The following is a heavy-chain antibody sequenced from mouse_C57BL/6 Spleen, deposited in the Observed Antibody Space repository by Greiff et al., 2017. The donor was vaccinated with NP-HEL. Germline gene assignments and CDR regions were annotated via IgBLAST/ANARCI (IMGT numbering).Heavy chain of an antibody. V-gene: IGHV1-55*01. CDR2: IYPGSGST. J-gene: IGHJ3*01. Sequence: VQLQQPGAELVKPGASVKMSCKASGYTFTSYWITWVKQRPGQGLEWIGDIYPGSGSTNYNEKFKSKATLTVDTSSSTAYMQLSSLTSEASAVYYCARASIYDGYSPFAYWGQGTLVTVSA. CDR3: ARASIYDGYSPFAY. CDR1: GYTFTSYW. D-gene: IGHD2-3*01.